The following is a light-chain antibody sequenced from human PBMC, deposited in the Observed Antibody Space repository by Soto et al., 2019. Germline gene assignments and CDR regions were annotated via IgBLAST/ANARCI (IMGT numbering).Light chain of an antibody. Sequence: QAVVTQPPSASGTPGQRVTISCSGSSSNIGSNTVDWYKQLPGTAPKLLIFRNNQRPSGVPDRFSGSKSGTSASLAISGLQSEDEADYYCAAWNDSLNGPHVVFGGGTKLTVL. V-gene: IGLV1-44*01. CDR1: SSNIGSNT. CDR2: RNN. J-gene: IGLJ2*01. CDR3: AAWNDSLNGPHVV.